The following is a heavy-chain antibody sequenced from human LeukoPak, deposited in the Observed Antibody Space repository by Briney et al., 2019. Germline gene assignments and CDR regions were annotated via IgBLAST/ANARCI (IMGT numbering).Heavy chain of an antibody. D-gene: IGHD3-16*01. CDR2: IIPIFGTA. J-gene: IGHJ5*02. CDR1: GGTFSSYA. Sequence: ASVKVSCKASGGTFSSYAISWVRQAPGQGVEWMGGIIPIFGTANYAQKFQGRVTMTRDMSTSTVYMELSSLRSEDTAVYYCARASFWESPINWFAPWGQGTLVTVSS. CDR3: ARASFWESPINWFAP. V-gene: IGHV1-69*05.